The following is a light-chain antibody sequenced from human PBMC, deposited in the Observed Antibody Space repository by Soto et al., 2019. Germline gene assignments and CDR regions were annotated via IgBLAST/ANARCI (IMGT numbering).Light chain of an antibody. J-gene: IGKJ4*01. V-gene: IGKV3-20*01. Sequence: EFVLTQSPGTLSLSPGERATLSCRASQTVRNNSLAWYKQKPGQAPRLLIYDASSRATGIPDRFSGGGSGTDFTLTISRLEPEDVAVYYCQQFCSYPLTFGGGTKVEIK. CDR1: QTVRNNS. CDR3: QQFCSYPLT. CDR2: DAS.